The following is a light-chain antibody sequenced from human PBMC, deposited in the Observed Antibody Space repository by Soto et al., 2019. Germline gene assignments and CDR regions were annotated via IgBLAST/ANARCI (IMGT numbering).Light chain of an antibody. CDR3: QQRSNWPT. V-gene: IGKV3-11*01. Sequence: EIVLTQSPATLPLSPGERATLSCRASQSVSSYLAWYQQKPGQAPRLLIYDASNRATGIPARFSGSGPGTDFTLTISSLEPEDFAVYYCQQRSNWPTFGQGTRLEIK. J-gene: IGKJ5*01. CDR1: QSVSSY. CDR2: DAS.